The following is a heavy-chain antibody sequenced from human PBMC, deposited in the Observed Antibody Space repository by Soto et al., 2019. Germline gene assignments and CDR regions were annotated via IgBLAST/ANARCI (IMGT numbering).Heavy chain of an antibody. D-gene: IGHD6-6*01. CDR2: ISSSSNTI. CDR1: GFNFSSYS. J-gene: IGHJ4*02. CDR3: ASREAIAARLPPDS. V-gene: IGHV3-48*01. Sequence: PGGSPRLSCAASGFNFSSYSMNWVRQAPGKGLEWVSYISSSSNTIYYADSVKGRFTISRDNAKRSLYLQMNSLRAEDTAVYYCASREAIAARLPPDSWGQGTLVTVSS.